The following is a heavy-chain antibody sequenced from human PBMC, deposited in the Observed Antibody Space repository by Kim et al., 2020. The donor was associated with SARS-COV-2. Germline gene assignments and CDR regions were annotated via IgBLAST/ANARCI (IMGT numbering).Heavy chain of an antibody. D-gene: IGHD2-2*01. CDR3: ASRASCDY. CDR2: GSEK. Sequence: GSEKKYVDSVEGRFSISRDNAKNSLSLQMSSLRAEDTAVYYCASRASCDYWGQGTLVTVSS. J-gene: IGHJ4*02. V-gene: IGHV3-7*01.